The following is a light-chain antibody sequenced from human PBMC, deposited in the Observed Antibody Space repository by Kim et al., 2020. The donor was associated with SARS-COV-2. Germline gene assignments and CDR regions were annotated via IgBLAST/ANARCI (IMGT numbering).Light chain of an antibody. CDR1: SLRGYY. Sequence: LGQTVRITCQGDSLRGYYASWYQQKPGQAPVLVVYDRNNRPSGIPDRFSGSTSGNIASLTITGAQAEDEAEYFCNSRDSSGSPYVFGSGTKVTVL. J-gene: IGLJ1*01. CDR3: NSRDSSGSPYV. V-gene: IGLV3-19*01. CDR2: DRN.